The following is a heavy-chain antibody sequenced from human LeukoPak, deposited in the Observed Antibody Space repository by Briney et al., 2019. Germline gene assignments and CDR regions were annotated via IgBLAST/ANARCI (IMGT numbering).Heavy chain of an antibody. CDR3: ARDSGTVTSLDY. J-gene: IGHJ4*02. CDR2: ISYDGSNK. V-gene: IGHV3-30*04. CDR1: GFTFSSYA. D-gene: IGHD4-17*01. Sequence: GGSLRLSCAASGFTFSSYAMYWVRQAPGKGLEWVAVISYDGSNKYYADSVKGRFTISRDNSKNTLYLQMNSLRAEDTAVYYCARDSGTVTSLDYWGQGTLVTVSS.